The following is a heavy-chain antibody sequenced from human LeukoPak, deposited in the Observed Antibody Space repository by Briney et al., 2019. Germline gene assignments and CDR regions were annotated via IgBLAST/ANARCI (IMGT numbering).Heavy chain of an antibody. CDR3: TRDRAVYHDAFDI. CDR1: GFTFSSFE. V-gene: IGHV3-48*03. Sequence: GGSLRLSCAASGFTFSSFEMNWVRQAPGKGLEWVSYISNSGSTIYYADSVKGRFTISRDNAKNSLYLQMNSLRAEDTAVYYCTRDRAVYHDAFDIWGQGTMVTVSS. CDR2: ISNSGSTI. D-gene: IGHD2-8*01. J-gene: IGHJ3*02.